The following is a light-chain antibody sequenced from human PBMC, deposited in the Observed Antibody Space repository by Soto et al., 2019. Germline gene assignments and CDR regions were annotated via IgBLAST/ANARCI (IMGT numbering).Light chain of an antibody. Sequence: DIVMTQSPDSLAVSLGERATINCKSSHIFLYSSNNKNYLAWYQQKPGQPPKMVIYWASTRQSGVPDRFTGSGSGTDFTLTITSLQAEDVADYFCQQYYSTPTFGQGTKVDIK. CDR1: HIFLYSSNNKNY. CDR3: QQYYSTPT. V-gene: IGKV4-1*01. J-gene: IGKJ1*01. CDR2: WAS.